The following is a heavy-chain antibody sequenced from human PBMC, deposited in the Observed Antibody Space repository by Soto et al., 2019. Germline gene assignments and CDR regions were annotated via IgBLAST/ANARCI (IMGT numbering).Heavy chain of an antibody. Sequence: SETLSLTCAVYGGSFSGYYWSWIRQPPGKGLEWIGEINHSGSTNYNPSLKSRVTISVDTSTDQYSLNLASMTAADTAVYSCARGPFCGNDCYFDVWGQGTQVTVS. CDR3: ARGPFCGNDCYFDV. D-gene: IGHD2-21*02. CDR2: INHSGST. J-gene: IGHJ4*02. V-gene: IGHV4-34*01. CDR1: GGSFSGYY.